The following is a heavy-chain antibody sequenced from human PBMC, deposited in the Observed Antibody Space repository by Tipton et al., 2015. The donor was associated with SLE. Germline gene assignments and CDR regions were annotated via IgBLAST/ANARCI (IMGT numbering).Heavy chain of an antibody. V-gene: IGHV4-39*07. CDR1: GGSISSSRFY. CDR2: IYFSGTT. J-gene: IGHJ4*02. D-gene: IGHD5-12*01. CDR3: ARGGVGGYDYFDY. Sequence: TLSLTCTVSGGSISSSRFYWGWLRQPPGKGLEWIGNIYFSGTTYYNPSLKSRVTISVDTSKNHFSLKLSSVTAADTAVYYCARGGVGGYDYFDYWGQGTLVTVSS.